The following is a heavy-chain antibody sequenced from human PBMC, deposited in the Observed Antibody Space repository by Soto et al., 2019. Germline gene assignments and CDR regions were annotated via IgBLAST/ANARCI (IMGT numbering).Heavy chain of an antibody. CDR3: ARRLPLVVVAATSGAFDI. CDR2: IYYSGST. V-gene: IGHV4-39*01. CDR1: GGSISSSSYY. D-gene: IGHD2-15*01. Sequence: SETLSLTCTVSGGSISSSSYYWGWIRQPPGKGLEWIGSIYYSGSTYYNPSLKSRVTISVDTSKNQFSLKLSSVTAADTAVYYCARRLPLVVVAATSGAFDIWGQGSMVTVSS. J-gene: IGHJ3*02.